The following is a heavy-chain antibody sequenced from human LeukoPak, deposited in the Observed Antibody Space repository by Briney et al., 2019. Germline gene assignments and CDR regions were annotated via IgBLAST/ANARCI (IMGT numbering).Heavy chain of an antibody. Sequence: RGSLRLSCAASGFTFSDYYMSWIRQAPGKGLEWVSYISSSGSTIYYADSVKGRFTISRDNAKNSLYLQMNSLRSEDTAVYYCARAAGERWLQFDYWGQGTLVTVSS. V-gene: IGHV3-11*01. CDR2: ISSSGSTI. CDR3: ARAAGERWLQFDY. D-gene: IGHD5-24*01. J-gene: IGHJ4*02. CDR1: GFTFSDYY.